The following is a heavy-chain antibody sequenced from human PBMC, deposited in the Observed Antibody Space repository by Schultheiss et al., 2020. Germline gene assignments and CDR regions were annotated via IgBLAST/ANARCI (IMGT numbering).Heavy chain of an antibody. CDR1: GFTFSDYY. CDR2: ISGSGGST. CDR3: VSWRVGLPGYYYYYRMDV. Sequence: GGSLRLSCAASGFTFSDYYMSWIRQAPGKGLEWVSAISGSGGSTYYADSVKGRFTISRDNSKNTLYLQMNSLRAEDTAVYYCVSWRVGLPGYYYYYRMDVWGQGTTITVSS. V-gene: IGHV3-23*01. D-gene: IGHD1-1*01. J-gene: IGHJ6*02.